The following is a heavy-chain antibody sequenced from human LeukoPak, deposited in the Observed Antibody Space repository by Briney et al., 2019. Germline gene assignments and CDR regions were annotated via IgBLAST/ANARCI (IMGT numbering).Heavy chain of an antibody. D-gene: IGHD1-14*01. Sequence: SQTLSLTCTVSGGSFSSISAYWGWIRQPPVKGLEWIGSIYYSGSTYYNTSPKRRCTMSLATSKKYFSLRLSSVTAADTAFFYCARHSPTYMGWFDPWGQGTLVTVSS. V-gene: IGHV4-39*01. J-gene: IGHJ5*02. CDR3: ARHSPTYMGWFDP. CDR2: IYYSGST. CDR1: GGSFSSISAY.